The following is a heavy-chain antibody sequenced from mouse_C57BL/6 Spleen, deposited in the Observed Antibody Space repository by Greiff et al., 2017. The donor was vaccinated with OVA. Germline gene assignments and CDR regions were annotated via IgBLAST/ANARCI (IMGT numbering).Heavy chain of an antibody. CDR3: ARGSRYFDV. CDR2: INPNNGGT. Sequence: VQLQQSGPELVKPGASVKISCKASGYTFTDYYMNWVKQSHGKSLEWIGDINPNNGGTSYNQKFKGKATLTVDKSSSTAYMELRSLTSEDSAVYYCARGSRYFDVWGTGATVTVSS. J-gene: IGHJ1*03. CDR1: GYTFTDYY. D-gene: IGHD1-1*01. V-gene: IGHV1-26*01.